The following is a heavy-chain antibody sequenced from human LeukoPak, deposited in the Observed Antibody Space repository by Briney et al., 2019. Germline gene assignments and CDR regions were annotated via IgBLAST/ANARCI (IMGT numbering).Heavy chain of an antibody. J-gene: IGHJ4*02. V-gene: IGHV3-7*01. Sequence: TGGSLRLSCAASGFTFSGHWMSWVRQAPGKGLEWVANINQGGSDKYYADSVKGRFTISRDNANNLLYLQMNSLRGEDTAVYYCTRDRSRAEDDWGQGTLVTVSS. CDR3: TRDRSRAEDD. CDR2: INQGGSDK. CDR1: GFTFSGHW. D-gene: IGHD1-14*01.